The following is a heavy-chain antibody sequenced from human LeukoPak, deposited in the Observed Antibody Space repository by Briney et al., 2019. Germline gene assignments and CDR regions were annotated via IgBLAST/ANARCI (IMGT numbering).Heavy chain of an antibody. Sequence: SETLSLTCAVSGYSISSGYYWGWIRQPPGKGLEWIGSIYHSGSTYYNPSLKSRVTISVDTSKNQFSLELSSVTAADTAVYYCARDFGNDDPSQTDDAFDIWGQGTMVTVSS. V-gene: IGHV4-38-2*02. J-gene: IGHJ3*02. D-gene: IGHD1-1*01. CDR2: IYHSGST. CDR1: GYSISSGYY. CDR3: ARDFGNDDPSQTDDAFDI.